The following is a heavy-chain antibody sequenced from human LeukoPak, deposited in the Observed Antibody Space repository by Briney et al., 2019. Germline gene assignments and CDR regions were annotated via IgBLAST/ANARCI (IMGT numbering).Heavy chain of an antibody. J-gene: IGHJ4*02. CDR2: ISGSGGST. Sequence: PGGSLRLSCAASGFTFSSYAMSWGRQARGKRLGWVSAISGSGGSTYYADSVKGRFTISKDNSKNTLYLKMNRLRAENTAVYYCAKGAYYYDSSGYYFIFWGQGTLVTVSS. CDR3: AKGAYYYDSSGYYFIF. V-gene: IGHV3-23*01. D-gene: IGHD3-22*01. CDR1: GFTFSSYA.